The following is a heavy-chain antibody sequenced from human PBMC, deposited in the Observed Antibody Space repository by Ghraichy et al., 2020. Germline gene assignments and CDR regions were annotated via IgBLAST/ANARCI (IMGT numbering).Heavy chain of an antibody. J-gene: IGHJ4*02. CDR2: ISGSGGST. Sequence: GGSLRLSCAASGFTFSSYAMSWVRQAPGKGLEWVSAISGSGGSTYYADSVKGRFTISRDNSKNTLYLQMNSLRAEDTAVYYCALTPGYYDSYLETRDYWGQGTLVTVSS. CDR3: ALTPGYYDSYLETRDY. V-gene: IGHV3-23*01. D-gene: IGHD3-22*01. CDR1: GFTFSSYA.